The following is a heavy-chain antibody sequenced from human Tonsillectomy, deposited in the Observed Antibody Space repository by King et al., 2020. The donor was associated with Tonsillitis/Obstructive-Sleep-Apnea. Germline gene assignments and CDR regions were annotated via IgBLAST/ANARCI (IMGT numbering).Heavy chain of an antibody. CDR1: GGSFSGYY. Sequence: HVQLQQWGAGLLKPSETLSLTCAVYGGSFSGYYWSWIRQPPGKGLEWIGEINHSGSTNYNPSLKSRVTISVDTSKNQFSLKLSSVTAADTAVYYCATAPTHYYDSSGNRFDPWGQGTLVTVSS. CDR2: INHSGST. CDR3: ATAPTHYYDSSGNRFDP. V-gene: IGHV4-34*01. J-gene: IGHJ5*02. D-gene: IGHD3-22*01.